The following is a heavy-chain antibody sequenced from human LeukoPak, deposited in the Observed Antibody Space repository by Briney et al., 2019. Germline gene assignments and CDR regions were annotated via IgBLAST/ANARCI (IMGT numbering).Heavy chain of an antibody. CDR3: ARDVAPFFYYDSSGYHVSSFDI. J-gene: IGHJ3*02. V-gene: IGHV3-7*01. D-gene: IGHD3-22*01. CDR1: GFTFSSYW. CDR2: IKQDGSEK. Sequence: GGSLRLSCAASGFTFSSYWMSWVRQAPGKGLEWVANIKQDGSEKYYVDSVKGRFTISRDNAKNSLYLQMNSLRAEDTAVYYCARDVAPFFYYDSSGYHVSSFDIWGQGTMVTVSS.